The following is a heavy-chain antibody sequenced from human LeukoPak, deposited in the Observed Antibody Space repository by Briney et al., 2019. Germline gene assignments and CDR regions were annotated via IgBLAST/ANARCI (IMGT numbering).Heavy chain of an antibody. Sequence: SETLSLTCAVYGGSFSGYYWSWIRQPPGKGLEWIGYIYYSGSTNYNPSLKSRVTISVDTSKNQFSLKLSSVTAADTAVYYCARVKYSYGYSLNWGQGTLVTVSS. D-gene: IGHD5-18*01. CDR1: GGSFSGYY. J-gene: IGHJ4*02. CDR3: ARVKYSYGYSLN. V-gene: IGHV4-59*08. CDR2: IYYSGST.